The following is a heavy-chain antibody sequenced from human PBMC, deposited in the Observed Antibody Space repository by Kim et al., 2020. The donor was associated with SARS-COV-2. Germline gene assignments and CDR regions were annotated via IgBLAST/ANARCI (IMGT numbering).Heavy chain of an antibody. V-gene: IGHV3-23*01. CDR3: AKVGGLLGVTMVRGVIKDPYY. D-gene: IGHD3-10*01. CDR1: GFTFSSYA. CDR2: ISGSGGST. Sequence: GGSLRLSCAASGFTFSSYAMSWVRQAPGKGLEWVSAISGSGGSTYYADSVKGRFTISRDNSKYTLYLQMNSLRAEDTAVYYCAKVGGLLGVTMVRGVIKDPYYWGQGTLVTVSS. J-gene: IGHJ4*02.